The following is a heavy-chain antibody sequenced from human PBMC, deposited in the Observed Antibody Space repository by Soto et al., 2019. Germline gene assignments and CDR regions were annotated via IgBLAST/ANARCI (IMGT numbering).Heavy chain of an antibody. D-gene: IGHD6-19*01. J-gene: IGHJ6*02. CDR3: ARDGGSRGWPTYYYYGMDV. CDR2: ISDGGSSK. Sequence: HPGGSLRLSCAASGFTFSSYAMRWVRQAPGKGLEWVAAISDGGSSKYYADSVRGRFTISRDNSKNTLYLQMNSLRAEDTAVYYSARDGGSRGWPTYYYYGMDVWGQGTTVTVSS. V-gene: IGHV3-30-3*01. CDR1: GFTFSSYA.